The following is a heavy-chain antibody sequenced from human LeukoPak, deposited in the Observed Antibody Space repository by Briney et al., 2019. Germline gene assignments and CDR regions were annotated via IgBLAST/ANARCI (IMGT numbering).Heavy chain of an antibody. J-gene: IGHJ6*03. CDR1: GYSFTTYW. V-gene: IGHV5-51*01. Sequence: GESLQISFKGSGYSFTTYWIGWVRQLPGKGLEWMGIIYPGESGTRYSPSFQGQVTISADKSISTAYLQWSSLKASDTAMYYCARSGVATFYQYMDVWGTGTTVTVSS. CDR2: IYPGESGT. D-gene: IGHD5-12*01. CDR3: ARSGVATFYQYMDV.